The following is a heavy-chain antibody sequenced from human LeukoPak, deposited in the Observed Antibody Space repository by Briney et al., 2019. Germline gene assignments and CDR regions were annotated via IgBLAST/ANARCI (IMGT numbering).Heavy chain of an antibody. D-gene: IGHD6-13*01. CDR3: ASLYSSSWYHAFDI. J-gene: IGHJ3*02. CDR1: GGSISSHY. Sequence: PSETLSLTCTVSGGSISSHYWSWIRQPAGKGLDWIGRIYSSGSTNYNPSLKSRVTMSVDTSKNQFSLKLSSVTAADTAVYYCASLYSSSWYHAFDIWGQGTMVTVSS. CDR2: IYSSGST. V-gene: IGHV4-4*07.